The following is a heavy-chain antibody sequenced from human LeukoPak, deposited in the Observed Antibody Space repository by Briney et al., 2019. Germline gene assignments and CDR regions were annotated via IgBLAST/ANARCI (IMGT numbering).Heavy chain of an antibody. CDR2: IIPIFGTA. CDR1: GGTFSSYA. CDR3: ARSLQLRFLEWQPGDLNYYYYYMDV. J-gene: IGHJ6*03. Sequence: ASVKVSCKASGGTFSSYAISWVRQAPGQGLEWMGGIIPIFGTANYAQKFQGRVTITADESTSTAYMELSSLSSEDTAVYYCARSLQLRFLEWQPGDLNYYYYYMDVWGKGTTVTVSS. V-gene: IGHV1-69*13. D-gene: IGHD3-3*01.